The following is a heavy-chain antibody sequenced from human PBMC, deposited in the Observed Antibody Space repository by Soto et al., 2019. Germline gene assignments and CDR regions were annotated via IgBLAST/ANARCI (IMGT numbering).Heavy chain of an antibody. D-gene: IGHD1-26*01. CDR2: ISSSGSTI. Sequence: PGGSLRLSCAASGFTFSDYYMSWIRQAPGKGLEWVSYISSSGSTIYDADSVKGRFTISRDNAKNSLYLQMNSLRAEDTAVYYCARGLIGSYSYYYYYGLDVWGQGTTVTVSS. J-gene: IGHJ6*02. CDR1: GFTFSDYY. CDR3: ARGLIGSYSYYYYYGLDV. V-gene: IGHV3-11*01.